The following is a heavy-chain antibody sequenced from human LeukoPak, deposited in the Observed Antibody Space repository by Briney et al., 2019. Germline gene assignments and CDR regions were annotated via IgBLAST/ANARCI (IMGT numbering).Heavy chain of an antibody. Sequence: PSGTLSLTCAVSGASFSTTNWWSWVRRPPGKGLEWIGEVYHDGSTNYSPSLRSRVTMSVDTSKNQFSLKLSSVTAADTAVYYCAKGSDHSSSSGFDYWGQGTLVTVSS. V-gene: IGHV4-4*02. D-gene: IGHD6-6*01. CDR1: GASFSTTNW. CDR3: AKGSDHSSSSGFDY. J-gene: IGHJ4*02. CDR2: VYHDGST.